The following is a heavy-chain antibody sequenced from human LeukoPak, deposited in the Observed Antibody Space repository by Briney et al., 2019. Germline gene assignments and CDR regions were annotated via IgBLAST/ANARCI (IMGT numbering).Heavy chain of an antibody. D-gene: IGHD2-2*01. J-gene: IGHJ4*02. Sequence: GGSLRLSCAASGFTFSSYSMNWVRQAPGKGLEWVSSISSSSSYIYYADSVKGRFTISRDNAKNSLYLQMNSLRAEDTAVYYCARDQDCSSTSCRADLPDYWGQGTLVTVSS. CDR2: ISSSSSYI. CDR3: ARDQDCSSTSCRADLPDY. CDR1: GFTFSSYS. V-gene: IGHV3-21*01.